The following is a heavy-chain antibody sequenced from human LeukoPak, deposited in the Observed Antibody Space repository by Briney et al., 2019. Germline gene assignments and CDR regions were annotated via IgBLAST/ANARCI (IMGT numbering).Heavy chain of an antibody. CDR1: GFTFSSYG. CDR2: IWYNGSNK. D-gene: IGHD3/OR15-3a*01. V-gene: IGHV3-33*06. CDR3: AKFKNDFWTGYPNSAFDI. Sequence: GRSLRLSCAASGFTFSSYGMHWVRQSPGKGLEWVSVIWYNGSNKYYADSVKVRFTISRDNSKNTLYLQMNRLRADDTAIYYCAKFKNDFWTGYPNSAFDIWGQGTVVTLSS. J-gene: IGHJ3*02.